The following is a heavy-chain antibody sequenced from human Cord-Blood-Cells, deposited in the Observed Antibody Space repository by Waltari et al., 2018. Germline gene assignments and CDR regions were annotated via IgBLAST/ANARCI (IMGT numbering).Heavy chain of an antibody. V-gene: IGHV1-69*01. CDR1: GGTFSSHA. CDR2: IIPIFGTA. D-gene: IGHD4-4*01. CDR3: ARRDSNYWFDP. Sequence: QVQLVQFGAEVQKPGSSVKVSCKASGGTFSSHAISWVRQAPGQGLEWMGGIIPIFGTANYAQKFQGRVTITADESTSTAYMELSSLRSEDTAVYYCARRDSNYWFDPWGQGTLVTVSS. J-gene: IGHJ5*02.